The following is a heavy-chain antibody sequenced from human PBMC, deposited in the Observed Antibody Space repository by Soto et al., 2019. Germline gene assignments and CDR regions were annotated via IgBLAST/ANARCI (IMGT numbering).Heavy chain of an antibody. CDR2: INNSSSKI. CDR3: ARDFRRYRY. V-gene: IGHV3-48*02. J-gene: IGHJ4*01. D-gene: IGHD1-20*01. Sequence: RQAPGKGLEWVSNINNSSSKIYYADSVKGRFTISRDNAKNSLYLQMNSLRDEYTSVYDCARDFRRYRYWGQRTLVTVPS.